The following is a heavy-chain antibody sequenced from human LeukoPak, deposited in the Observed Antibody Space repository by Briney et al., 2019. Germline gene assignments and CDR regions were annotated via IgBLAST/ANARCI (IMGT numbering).Heavy chain of an antibody. V-gene: IGHV4-39*02. CDR3: ARRPPMVRGLGY. Sequence: SETLSLTCNVSGASINSILYYWGWIRQPPGKGLEWIGNIFHDGSTYFNPSLKSRVSLSVDTSKRYFSLKLTSVTAADTSVYYCARRPPMVRGLGYWGQGTLVTVSS. D-gene: IGHD3-10*01. CDR1: GASINSILYY. CDR2: IFHDGST. J-gene: IGHJ4*02.